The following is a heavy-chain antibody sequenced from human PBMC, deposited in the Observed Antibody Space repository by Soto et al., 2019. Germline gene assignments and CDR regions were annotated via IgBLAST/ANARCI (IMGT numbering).Heavy chain of an antibody. J-gene: IGHJ4*02. CDR1: GGCMSSGDYY. CDR2: IYYSGST. V-gene: IGHV4-30-4*01. D-gene: IGHD3-22*01. CDR3: ARRQAYSYYYDSSGYLDY. Sequence: TLSLTCTVAGGCMSSGDYYWSWIRQPPGKGLEWIGYIYYSGSTYYNPSLKSRVTISVDTSKNQFSLKLSSVTAADTAVYYCARRQAYSYYYDSSGYLDYWGQGTLVTVSS.